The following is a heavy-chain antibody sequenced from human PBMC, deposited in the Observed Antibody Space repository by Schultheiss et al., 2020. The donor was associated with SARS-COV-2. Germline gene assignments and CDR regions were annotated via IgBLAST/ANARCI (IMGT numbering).Heavy chain of an antibody. CDR2: IYYSGST. CDR1: GGSISANF. J-gene: IGHJ2*01. D-gene: IGHD4-11*01. V-gene: IGHV4-59*08. Sequence: SETLSLTCTVSGGSISANFWSWIRQPPGKGLEWIGYIYYSGSTNYNPSLKSRVTISVDTSKNQLSLKLSSVTAADTAVYYCARRHDYRPPGGFDLWGRGTLVTVSS. CDR3: ARRHDYRPPGGFDL.